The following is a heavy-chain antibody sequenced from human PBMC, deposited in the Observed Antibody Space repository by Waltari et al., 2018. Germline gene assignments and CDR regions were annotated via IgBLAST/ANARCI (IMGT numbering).Heavy chain of an antibody. CDR2: INWKGDKV. V-gene: IGHV3-20*04. CDR3: ARGGDSSWPR. J-gene: IGHJ4*02. CDR1: GFTFVDYG. Sequence: VESGGGVIRPGGSLRLSCEASGFTFVDYGMSWVRHGPGKGVEWIAGINWKGDKVAYGDAVRGRFIISRDNAKNLLYLQMNTVGLDDTALYYCARGGDSSWPRWGQGTLVTVSA. D-gene: IGHD3-22*01.